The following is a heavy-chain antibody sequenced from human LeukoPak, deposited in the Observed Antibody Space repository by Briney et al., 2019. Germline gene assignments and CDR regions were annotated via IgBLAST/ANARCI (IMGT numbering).Heavy chain of an antibody. J-gene: IGHJ4*02. CDR1: GFTFSIYA. V-gene: IGHV3-64*01. CDR2: ISSNGGST. Sequence: GGSLRLSCAASGFTFSIYAMHWVRQAPGKGLEYVSAISSNGGSTYYANSVKGRFTISRDNSKNTLYLQMGSLRAEDMAVYYCARAGVNGYDFPVDYWGQGTLVTVSS. CDR3: ARAGVNGYDFPVDY. D-gene: IGHD5-12*01.